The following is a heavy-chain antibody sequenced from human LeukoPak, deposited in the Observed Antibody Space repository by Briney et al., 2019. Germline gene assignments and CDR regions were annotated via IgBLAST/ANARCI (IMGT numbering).Heavy chain of an antibody. CDR2: SYYSGNT. D-gene: IGHD5-12*01. CDR1: GGSIISYY. V-gene: IGHV4-59*01. J-gene: IGHJ4*02. Sequence: SGTLSLTSTVSGGSIISYYWSWIRHPPGKGLEWIGYSYYSGNTDSNPSLKSRVTISVDTSKNQFSLNLRSVTAADTAVYYCARAGSGYYVLDHWGQGTLVTVSS. CDR3: ARAGSGYYVLDH.